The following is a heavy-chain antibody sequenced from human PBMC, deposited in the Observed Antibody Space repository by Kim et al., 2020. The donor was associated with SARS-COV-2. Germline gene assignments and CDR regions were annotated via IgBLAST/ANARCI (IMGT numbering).Heavy chain of an antibody. V-gene: IGHV5-51*01. CDR3: ARRGEAGEDY. J-gene: IGHJ4*02. Sequence: DTRYSPSFQGQVTISADQSISTAYLQWSSLKASDTAMYYCARRGEAGEDYWGQGTLVTVSS. CDR2: DT. D-gene: IGHD3-16*01.